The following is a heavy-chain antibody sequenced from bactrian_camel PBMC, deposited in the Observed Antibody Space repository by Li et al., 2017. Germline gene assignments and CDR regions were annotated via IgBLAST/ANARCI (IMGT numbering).Heavy chain of an antibody. CDR1: GYTYSSYC. CDR2: IYIGGSSI. V-gene: IGHV3S1*01. J-gene: IGHJ7*01. Sequence: QVQLVESGGGSVQAGGSLRLSCAASGYTYSSYCMGWFRQAPGKEREGVAAIYIGGSSIFYVDSVRGRFTISQDNANGTLYLQMDSLRPEDTAMYYCASGPWGYCTRMKWEGGMNNWGKGTQVTVS. D-gene: IGHD1*01.